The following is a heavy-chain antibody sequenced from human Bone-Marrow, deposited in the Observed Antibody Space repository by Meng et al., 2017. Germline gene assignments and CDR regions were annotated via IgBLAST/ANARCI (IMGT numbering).Heavy chain of an antibody. CDR1: GGSFSGYY. CDR2: INHSGST. Sequence: SETLSLTCAVYGGSFSGYYWSWIRQPPGKGLEWIGEINHSGSTNYNPSLKSRVTISVDTSKNQFSLKLSSVTAADTAVYYCARGCPYSSSWYSIWYYYYGTDVWGQGTTVTVSS. D-gene: IGHD6-13*01. V-gene: IGHV4-34*01. CDR3: ARGCPYSSSWYSIWYYYYGTDV. J-gene: IGHJ6*02.